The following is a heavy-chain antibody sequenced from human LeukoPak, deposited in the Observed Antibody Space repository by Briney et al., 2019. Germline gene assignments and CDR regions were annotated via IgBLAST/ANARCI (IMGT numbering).Heavy chain of an antibody. CDR1: GFSFSNYA. CDR2: ISGSGGST. D-gene: IGHD6-13*01. J-gene: IGHJ6*02. Sequence: GGSLRLSCAASGFSFSNYAMSWVRQAPGKGLEWVSAISGSGGSTYYTDSVKGRFTISRNNSKNTLFLQMNSLRVDDTAVYYCAKAASSSWPSYYYGMDVWGQGTTVTVSS. CDR3: AKAASSSWPSYYYGMDV. V-gene: IGHV3-23*01.